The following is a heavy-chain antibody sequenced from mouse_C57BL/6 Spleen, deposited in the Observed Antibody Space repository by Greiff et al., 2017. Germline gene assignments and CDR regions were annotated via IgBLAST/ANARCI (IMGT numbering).Heavy chain of an antibody. V-gene: IGHV1-81*01. CDR2: IYPRSGNT. CDR1: GYTFTSYG. D-gene: IGHD1-1*01. J-gene: IGHJ1*03. Sequence: VQLQQSGAELARPGASVKLSCKASGYTFTSYGISWVKQRTGQGLEWIGEIYPRSGNTYYNEKFKGKATLTADKSSSTAYMELRRLTSEDSAVYFCARSYYGSSYGYFDVWGTGTTVTVSS. CDR3: ARSYYGSSYGYFDV.